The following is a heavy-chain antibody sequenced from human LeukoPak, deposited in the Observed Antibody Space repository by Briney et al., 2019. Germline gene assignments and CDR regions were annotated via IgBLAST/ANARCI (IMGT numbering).Heavy chain of an antibody. D-gene: IGHD6-6*01. Sequence: GGSLRLSCAASAFTFSSYELNWVRQAPGKGLKWISYISSSGSIINYADSVKGRFTISRDNAKNSLYLQMNSLRAEDTAVYYCARGATRRSSGAFDIWGQGTMVTVSS. CDR1: AFTFSSYE. CDR3: ARGATRRSSGAFDI. J-gene: IGHJ3*02. V-gene: IGHV3-48*03. CDR2: ISSSGSII.